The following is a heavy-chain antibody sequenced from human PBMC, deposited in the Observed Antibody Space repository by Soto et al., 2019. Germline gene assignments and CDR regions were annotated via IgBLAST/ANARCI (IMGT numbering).Heavy chain of an antibody. CDR3: ARYRVVPDAMGFDY. V-gene: IGHV3-21*01. Sequence: GGSLRLSCAASGFTFSSYSMKWVRQAPGKGLEWVSSISSSSSYIYYADSVKGRFTISRDNAKNSLYLQMNSLRAEDTAVYYCARYRVVPDAMGFDYWGQGTLGTV. D-gene: IGHD2-2*01. CDR1: GFTFSSYS. J-gene: IGHJ4*02. CDR2: ISSSSSYI.